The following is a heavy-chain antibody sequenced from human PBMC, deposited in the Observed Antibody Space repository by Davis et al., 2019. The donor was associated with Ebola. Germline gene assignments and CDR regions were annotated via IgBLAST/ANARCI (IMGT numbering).Heavy chain of an antibody. V-gene: IGHV4-34*09. D-gene: IGHD6-6*01. CDR2: IYYSGST. CDR1: GGSFSGYY. Sequence: SETLSLTCAVYGGSFSGYYWSWIRQPPGKGLEWIGYIYYSGSTYYNPSLKSRVTISVDTSQNQFSLKLSSVTAADTAVYYCASSSGRFWGQGTLVTVSS. J-gene: IGHJ4*02. CDR3: ASSSGRF.